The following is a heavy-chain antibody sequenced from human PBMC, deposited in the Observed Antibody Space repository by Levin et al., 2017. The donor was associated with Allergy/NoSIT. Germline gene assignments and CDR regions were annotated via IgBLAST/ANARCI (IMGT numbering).Heavy chain of an antibody. Sequence: GESLKISCAASGFTFSTYAMSWVRQAPGKGLEWVSAISGSGGSTFYADSVKGRFTISRDNSNNTLYLQMNSLRAEDTAVYYCAKGWGRSMSLDYWGQGTLVTVSS. CDR2: ISGSGGST. D-gene: IGHD3-16*01. J-gene: IGHJ4*02. CDR1: GFTFSTYA. CDR3: AKGWGRSMSLDY. V-gene: IGHV3-23*01.